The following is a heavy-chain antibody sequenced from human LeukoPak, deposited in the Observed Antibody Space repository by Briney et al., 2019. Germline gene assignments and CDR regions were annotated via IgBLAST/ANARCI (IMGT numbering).Heavy chain of an antibody. J-gene: IGHJ5*02. Sequence: SETLSLTCAVYGGSFSGYYWSWTRQPPGKGLEWIGEINHSGSTNYNPSLKSRVTISVDTSKNQFSLKLSSVTAADTAVYYCARGLVRTAMVTLSWFDPWGQGTLVTVSS. V-gene: IGHV4-34*01. D-gene: IGHD5-18*01. CDR1: GGSFSGYY. CDR3: ARGLVRTAMVTLSWFDP. CDR2: INHSGST.